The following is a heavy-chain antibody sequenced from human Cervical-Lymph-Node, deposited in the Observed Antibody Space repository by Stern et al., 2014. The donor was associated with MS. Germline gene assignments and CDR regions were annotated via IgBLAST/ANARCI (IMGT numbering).Heavy chain of an antibody. CDR3: ARQGAYTYGRFDS. D-gene: IGHD5-18*01. CDR2: IYPDDADI. V-gene: IGHV5-51*01. Sequence: EVQLVESGAEVKKPGETLKISCKGSGYNFTNYWIGWVRQMPGKGLEWMGIIYPDDADIRDSPSFQGQVTRSADKSINTAYLQWNSLKASDTAMYYCARQGAYTYGRFDSWGQGTLVTVSS. CDR1: GYNFTNYW. J-gene: IGHJ4*02.